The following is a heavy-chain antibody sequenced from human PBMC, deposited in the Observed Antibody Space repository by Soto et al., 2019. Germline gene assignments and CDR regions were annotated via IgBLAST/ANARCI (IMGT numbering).Heavy chain of an antibody. CDR2: ISSTTNYI. CDR3: ARESEDLTSNFDY. Sequence: LSHSCGAAGVPFTRYSMNWVSEAPGKGLEWVSSISSTTNYIYYGDSMKGRFTISRDNAKNSLYLEMNSLRAEDTAVYYCARESEDLTSNFDYWGQGTLVTVSS. V-gene: IGHV3-21*06. J-gene: IGHJ4*02. CDR1: GVPFTRYS.